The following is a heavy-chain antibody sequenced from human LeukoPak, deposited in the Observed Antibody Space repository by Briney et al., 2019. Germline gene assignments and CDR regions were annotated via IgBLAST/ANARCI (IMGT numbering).Heavy chain of an antibody. Sequence: SETLSLTCTVSGGSISSYYWSWIRQSPGKGLEWIGYIYHTGSTSYSPSLKSRVTISVDKSKNQFSLKLSSVTAADTAVYYCARGIGKWGPPTYYFDYWGQGTLVTVSS. CDR1: GGSISSYY. CDR3: ARGIGKWGPPTYYFDY. J-gene: IGHJ4*02. V-gene: IGHV4-59*12. D-gene: IGHD1-26*01. CDR2: IYHTGST.